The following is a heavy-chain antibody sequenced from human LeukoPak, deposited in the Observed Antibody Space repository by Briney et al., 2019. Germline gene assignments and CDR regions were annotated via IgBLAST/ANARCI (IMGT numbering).Heavy chain of an antibody. CDR2: IGSAGDT. CDR1: GFTFSSYD. Sequence: GGSLRLSCAASGFTFSSYDMHWVRQATGKGLEWVSPIGSAGDTYYPDSVKGRFTISRENARNSFYLQMNSLRAGDTAVYYCARVLNFSRGTVTPLSNWYFDLWGRGTLVTVS. J-gene: IGHJ2*01. V-gene: IGHV3-13*04. D-gene: IGHD4-17*01. CDR3: ARVLNFSRGTVTPLSNWYFDL.